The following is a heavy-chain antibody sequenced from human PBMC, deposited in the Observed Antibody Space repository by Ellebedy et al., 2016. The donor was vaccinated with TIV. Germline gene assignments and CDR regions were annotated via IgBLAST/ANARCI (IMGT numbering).Heavy chain of an antibody. CDR3: TTQILKGYY. CDR1: GFTFSHAW. J-gene: IGHJ4*02. Sequence: PGGSLRLSCEASGFTFSHAWMNWVRQAPGKGLEWVGRIKSQSDGEKTDYAAPVKGRVTISRDDSENTLYLEVNSLKTEDTGIYYCTTQILKGYYWGQGTLVTVSS. V-gene: IGHV3-15*01. CDR2: IKSQSDGEKT.